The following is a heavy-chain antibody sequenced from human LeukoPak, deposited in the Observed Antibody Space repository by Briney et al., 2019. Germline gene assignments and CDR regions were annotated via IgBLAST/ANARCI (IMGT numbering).Heavy chain of an antibody. CDR3: ARGESGGSGHFDY. CDR2: ISYDGSNK. V-gene: IGHV3-30-3*01. D-gene: IGHD4-23*01. J-gene: IGHJ4*02. Sequence: PGRSLRLSCAASGFTFSSYAMHWVRQAPGKGLEWVAVISYDGSNKYYADSVKGRFTISRDNSKNTLYLQMNSLRAEDTAVYYCARGESGGSGHFDYWGQGTLVTVSS. CDR1: GFTFSSYA.